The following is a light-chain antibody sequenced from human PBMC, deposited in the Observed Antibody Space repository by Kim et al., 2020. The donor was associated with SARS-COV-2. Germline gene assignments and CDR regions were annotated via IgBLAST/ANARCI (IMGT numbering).Light chain of an antibody. J-gene: IGKJ2*02. CDR1: QSVSSTF. CDR3: QQYSSAPRT. Sequence: LSPGQSPTLPHGDSQSVSSTFFAWYEQNPGRAPGLLIYGTHNRATGIPDRFSDSGCGTDFTLTISRLEPEDFVVYYCQQYSSAPRTFRQGTKLDI. V-gene: IGKV3-20*01. CDR2: GTH.